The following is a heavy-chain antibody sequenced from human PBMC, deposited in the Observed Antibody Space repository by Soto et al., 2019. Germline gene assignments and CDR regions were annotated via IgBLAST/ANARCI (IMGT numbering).Heavy chain of an antibody. CDR3: AKGDYVWGSYRYTPVDY. CDR2: ISGSGGST. CDR1: GFTFSTYA. J-gene: IGHJ4*02. V-gene: IGHV3-23*01. Sequence: GGSLRLSRASSGFTFSTYAMSCFRQAPGNGLEWVSAISGSGGSTYYADSVKGRFTISRDNSKNTLYLQMNSLRAEDTAVYYCAKGDYVWGSYRYTPVDYWGQGTLVTVSS. D-gene: IGHD3-16*02.